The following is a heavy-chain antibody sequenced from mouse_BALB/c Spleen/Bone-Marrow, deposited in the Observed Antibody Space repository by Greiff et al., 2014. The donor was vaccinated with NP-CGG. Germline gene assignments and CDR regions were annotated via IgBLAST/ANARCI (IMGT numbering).Heavy chain of an antibody. CDR2: IDPSNSET. V-gene: IGHV1S127*01. J-gene: IGHJ4*01. CDR1: GYTFTSYW. Sequence: VQLQQSGPELVRPGASVKMSCKASGYTFTSYWMHWVKQRPGQGLEWIGMIDPSNSETRLNQKFVDKATLNVDKSSNTAYIQLSSLESEDYAGDCCARNHFAMDYWGQGTSVTVSS. CDR3: ARNHFAMDY.